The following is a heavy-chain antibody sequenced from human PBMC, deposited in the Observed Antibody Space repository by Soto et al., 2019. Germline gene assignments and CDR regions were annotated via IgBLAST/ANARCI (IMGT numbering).Heavy chain of an antibody. CDR3: EHTREKRNSGSYDIDY. Sequence: QITLKESGPTLVKPTETLTLTCTFSGFSLKTSGVGVGWIRQPPGKALDLVAIIYWDDDKRYSPSLKNRLTITKDTSKNQVVLTMTNMDPVDTATYYCEHTREKRNSGSYDIDYWGQGTLVTVSS. CDR1: GFSLKTSGVG. CDR2: IYWDDDK. V-gene: IGHV2-5*02. D-gene: IGHD3-10*01. J-gene: IGHJ4*02.